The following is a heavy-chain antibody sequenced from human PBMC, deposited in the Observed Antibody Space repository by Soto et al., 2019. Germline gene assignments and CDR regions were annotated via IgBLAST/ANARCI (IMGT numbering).Heavy chain of an antibody. J-gene: IGHJ6*02. V-gene: IGHV1-18*04. CDR1: GYTFTSYG. CDR3: ARDLGARIAAAGGRGYYGMDV. CDR2: ISAYNGNT. Sequence: RASVKVSCKASGYTFTSYGISWVRQAPGQGLEWMGWISAYNGNTNYAQKLQGRVTMTTDTSTSTAYMELRSLRSDDTAVYYCARDLGARIAAAGGRGYYGMDVWGQGTTVTVSS. D-gene: IGHD6-13*01.